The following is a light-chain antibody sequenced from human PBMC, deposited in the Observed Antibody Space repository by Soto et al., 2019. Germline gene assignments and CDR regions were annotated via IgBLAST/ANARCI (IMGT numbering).Light chain of an antibody. CDR3: SSYTSTSTYV. Sequence: QSDLTQPASVSGSPGQSITISCTGTSSDVGGYKSASWYQQHPGKAPKLLIYNVSNRPSGISDRFSGSWSGDTASLTISGLQAEDEADYYCSSYTSTSTYVFGTGTKVTVL. V-gene: IGLV2-14*03. CDR1: SSDVGGYKS. J-gene: IGLJ1*01. CDR2: NVS.